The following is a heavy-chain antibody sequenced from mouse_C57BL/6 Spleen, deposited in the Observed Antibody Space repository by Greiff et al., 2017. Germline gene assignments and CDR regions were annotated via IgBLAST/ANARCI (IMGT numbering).Heavy chain of an antibody. CDR1: GYTFTSYT. CDR3: GGGDGNSGGYAMDD. D-gene: IGHD2-1*01. Sequence: VQLQQSGAELVRPGASVKLSCKASGYTFTSYTMHWVKQRPGQGLEWIGYINPSSGYTNYNQKFKDKATLTADKSSSTASLQLSSLTSEDSAVYYCGGGDGNSGGYAMDDWGQGTSVTVSA. CDR2: INPSSGYT. V-gene: IGHV1-4*01. J-gene: IGHJ4*01.